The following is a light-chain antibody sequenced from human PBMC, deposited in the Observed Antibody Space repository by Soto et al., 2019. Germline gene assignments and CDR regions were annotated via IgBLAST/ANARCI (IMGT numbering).Light chain of an antibody. CDR2: AAS. CDR3: QQYNSWPFT. Sequence: EIVMTQSPSTLSVSPGERATISCRASQSVSSNLAWYQQKPGQAPRLLIYAASTRTTGIPARVSGSGSGTEFTLTISSLQSEDFAIYYCQQYNSWPFTFGQGTKLEIK. CDR1: QSVSSN. V-gene: IGKV3-15*01. J-gene: IGKJ2*01.